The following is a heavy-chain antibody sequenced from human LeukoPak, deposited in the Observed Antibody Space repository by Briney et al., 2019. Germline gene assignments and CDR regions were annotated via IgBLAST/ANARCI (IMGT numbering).Heavy chain of an antibody. D-gene: IGHD6-13*01. J-gene: IGHJ4*02. CDR1: GSTLSRYS. V-gene: IGHV3-21*01. CDR3: VLASYSTTWYLDS. Sequence: GGSLRLSCEVSGSTLSRYSMNWVRQAPGKGLEWVSAISIDSDYIYYGDSVRGRFTVSRDNAKNSLYLQMNSLRAEDTALYYCVLASYSTTWYLDSWSQGTLVIV. CDR2: ISIDSDYI.